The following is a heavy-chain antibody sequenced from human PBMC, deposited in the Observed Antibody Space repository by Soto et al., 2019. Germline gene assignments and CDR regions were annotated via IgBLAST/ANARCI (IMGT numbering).Heavy chain of an antibody. CDR2: IGVAGTT. D-gene: IGHD3-10*01. CDR3: AREAGRGSHGFRELDW. J-gene: IGHJ4*02. CDR1: GFSFSEYD. V-gene: IGHV3-13*01. Sequence: EVQLVESGGGLIQPGGSLRLSCAASGFSFSEYDMYWVRQVPGKSLECVSAIGVAGTTYYADSVRGRFTISRDNSEKSLYLDMSNLRSGDSAIYYCAREAGRGSHGFRELDWWGQGTLVTVSS.